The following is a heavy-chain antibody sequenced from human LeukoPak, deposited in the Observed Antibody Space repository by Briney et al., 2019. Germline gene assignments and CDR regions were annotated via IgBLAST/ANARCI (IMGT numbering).Heavy chain of an antibody. Sequence: SVKVSCKASGGTFSSYAISWVRQAPGQGLEWMGGIIPIFGTANYAQKFQGRVTITADESTSTAYMELSSLRSEDTAVYYCARDPRPDFDYGDSEYFQHWGQGTLVTASS. J-gene: IGHJ1*01. CDR2: IIPIFGTA. V-gene: IGHV1-69*13. D-gene: IGHD4-17*01. CDR1: GGTFSSYA. CDR3: ARDPRPDFDYGDSEYFQH.